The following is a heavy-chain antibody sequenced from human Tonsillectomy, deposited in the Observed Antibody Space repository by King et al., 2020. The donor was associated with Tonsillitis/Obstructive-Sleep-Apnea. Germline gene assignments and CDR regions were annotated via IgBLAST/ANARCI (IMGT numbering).Heavy chain of an antibody. CDR1: GVSVNSGGYY. CDR2: IYHSGSI. D-gene: IGHD6-6*01. V-gene: IGHV4-31*03. Sequence: MQLQESGPGLVKPSQTLSLTCTVSGVSVNSGGYYWTWLRQHPRKGLEWIGYIYHSGSIHYNPSLDSRAMFSRDNSKNLFSLKLSPVTAADTAVYFCARVIASRPTVYYMDVWGKGTTVTVSS. J-gene: IGHJ6*03. CDR3: ARVIASRPTVYYMDV.